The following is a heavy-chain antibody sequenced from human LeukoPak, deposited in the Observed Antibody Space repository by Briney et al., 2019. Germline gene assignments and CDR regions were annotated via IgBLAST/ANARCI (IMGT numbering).Heavy chain of an antibody. CDR1: GGSFSGYY. V-gene: IGHV4-34*01. Sequence: SETLSLTCAVYGGSFSGYYWSWIRQPPGQALHWIGEINHSGSTNYNPSLKSRVTISVDTSKNQFSLKLSSVTAADTAVYYCARHEGRFGELYDYWGQGTLVTVSS. CDR3: ARHEGRFGELYDY. J-gene: IGHJ4*02. CDR2: INHSGST. D-gene: IGHD3-10*01.